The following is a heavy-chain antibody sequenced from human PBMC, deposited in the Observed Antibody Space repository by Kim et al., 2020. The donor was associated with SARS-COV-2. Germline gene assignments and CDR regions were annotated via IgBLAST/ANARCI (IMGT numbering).Heavy chain of an antibody. CDR3: VRARGRGPAGHFAS. CDR2: ISNSGSST. Sequence: GGSLRLSCAAPGSTFGDHYLSWIRQAPGKGLEWISYISNSGSSTYYGDSVKGRFTISRDNAENSMFLQMNSLRAEDTAAYYCVRARGRGPAGHFASLGQG. V-gene: IGHV3-11*01. D-gene: IGHD3-10*01. J-gene: IGHJ4*02. CDR1: GSTFGDHY.